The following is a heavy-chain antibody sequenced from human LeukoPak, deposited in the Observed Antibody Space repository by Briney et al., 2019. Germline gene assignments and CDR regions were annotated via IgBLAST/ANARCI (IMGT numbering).Heavy chain of an antibody. Sequence: TSETLSLTCAVYGGSFSGYYWSWIRQPPGKGLEWIGEINHSGSTNYNPSLKSRVTISVDMSKNQFSLKLSSVTAADTAVYYCARRKGVLLWFGGNWFDPWGQGTLVTVSS. CDR3: ARRKGVLLWFGGNWFDP. CDR2: INHSGST. D-gene: IGHD3-10*01. V-gene: IGHV4-34*01. J-gene: IGHJ5*02. CDR1: GGSFSGYY.